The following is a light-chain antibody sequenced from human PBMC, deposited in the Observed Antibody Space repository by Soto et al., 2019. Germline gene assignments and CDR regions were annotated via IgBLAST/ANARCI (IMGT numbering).Light chain of an antibody. V-gene: IGKV3-15*01. J-gene: IGKJ2*01. Sequence: EIVMTQSPATLSVSPGERATLSCRASQSVSSNLAWYQQKPGQAPRLLIYGASTRATGSPARFSGSGSGTEFTLTISSLQSEDVAVYYCQQYNNWTPYTFGQGTKLEIK. CDR1: QSVSSN. CDR2: GAS. CDR3: QQYNNWTPYT.